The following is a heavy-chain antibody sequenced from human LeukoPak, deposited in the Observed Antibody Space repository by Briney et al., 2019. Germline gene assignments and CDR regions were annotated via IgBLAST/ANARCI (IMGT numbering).Heavy chain of an antibody. D-gene: IGHD3-22*01. V-gene: IGHV3-23*01. CDR1: GFTFSSYV. J-gene: IGHJ4*02. CDR2: IDASDDTA. Sequence: GSLRLSCAASGFTFSSYVMSWVRQAPGEGLEWVSTIDASDDTAYYADSVRGRFTISRDNSKNTLYLQIDSLRADDTAVYYCARGEGVIDYWGQGTLVTVSS. CDR3: ARGEGVIDY.